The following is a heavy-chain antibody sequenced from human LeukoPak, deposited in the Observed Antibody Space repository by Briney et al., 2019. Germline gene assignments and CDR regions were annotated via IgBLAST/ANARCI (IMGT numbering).Heavy chain of an antibody. J-gene: IGHJ5*02. CDR2: IYYSGST. CDR1: GGSISSYY. Sequence: PSETLSLTRTVSGGSISSYYWSWIRQPPGKGLEWIGYIYYSGSTNYNPPLKSRVTISVDTSKNQFSLKLSSVTAADTAVYYCARESDYYDSSGYYSPWFDPGAREPWSPSPQ. CDR3: ARESDYYDSSGYYSPWFDP. D-gene: IGHD3-22*01. V-gene: IGHV4-59*01.